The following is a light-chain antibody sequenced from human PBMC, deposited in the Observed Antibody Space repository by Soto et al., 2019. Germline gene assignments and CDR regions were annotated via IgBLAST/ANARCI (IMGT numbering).Light chain of an antibody. V-gene: IGLV1-44*01. CDR1: SSNIGSNA. CDR2: SHN. CDR3: ATWDGSLNGYV. J-gene: IGLJ1*01. Sequence: QAVVTQSPSASGTPGQRVTISCSGSSSNIGSNAVNWYQHLPGTAPKLLVYSHNQRPSGVPDRFSGSQSGTSASLAISGLQSEDEADYYCATWDGSLNGYVFGPGTKLTVL.